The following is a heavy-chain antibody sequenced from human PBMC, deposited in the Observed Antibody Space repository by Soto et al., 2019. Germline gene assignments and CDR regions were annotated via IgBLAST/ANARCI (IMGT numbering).Heavy chain of an antibody. CDR2: INSCSSFI. V-gene: IGHV3-21*01. CDR1: GFTLSRFT. Sequence: QLVESGGGLLKPEGSLRLSCAPSGFTLSRFTMNWVRQTPEKGLEWISSINSCSSFIYYADSVRGRFTISRDEPKNSLYLQMNSLSAGDTALYYCARETESYSWNDGLKDVWGQGTTVIVSS. D-gene: IGHD1-1*01. J-gene: IGHJ6*02. CDR3: ARETESYSWNDGLKDV.